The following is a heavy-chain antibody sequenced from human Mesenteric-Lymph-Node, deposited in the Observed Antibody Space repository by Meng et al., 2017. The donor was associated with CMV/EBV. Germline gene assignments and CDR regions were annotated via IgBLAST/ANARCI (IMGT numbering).Heavy chain of an antibody. Sequence: GGSLRLSCAASGFTFSSYSMNWVRQAPGKGLEWVSSISSSSSYMYYADSVKGRFTISRDNAKNSLYLQMNSLRAEDTAVYYCARGSDYSNYDLYYFDYWGQGTLVTVSS. CDR3: ARGSDYSNYDLYYFDY. CDR2: ISSSSSYM. D-gene: IGHD4-11*01. CDR1: GFTFSSYS. J-gene: IGHJ4*02. V-gene: IGHV3-21*01.